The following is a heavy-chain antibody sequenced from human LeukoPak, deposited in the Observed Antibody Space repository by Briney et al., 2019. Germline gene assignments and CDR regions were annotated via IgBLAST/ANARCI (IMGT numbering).Heavy chain of an antibody. CDR3: ARERSSGWYGGGFDY. CDR2: ISYDGSNK. Sequence: QPGGSLRLSCAASGFTFSSYAMHWVRQAPGKGLEWVAVISYDGSNKYYADSVKGRFTISRDNSKNTLYLQMNSLRAEDTAVYYCARERSSGWYGGGFDYWGQGTLVTVSS. CDR1: GFTFSSYA. D-gene: IGHD6-19*01. V-gene: IGHV3-30-3*01. J-gene: IGHJ4*02.